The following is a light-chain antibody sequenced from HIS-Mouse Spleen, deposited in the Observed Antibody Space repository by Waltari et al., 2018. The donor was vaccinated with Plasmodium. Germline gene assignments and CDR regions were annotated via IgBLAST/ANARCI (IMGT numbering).Light chain of an antibody. CDR2: QDS. V-gene: IGLV3-1*01. CDR3: QAWDSSTVV. J-gene: IGLJ2*01. Sequence: SYELTQPPSVSVSPGQTDSITCSGDKLGDKYACWYQQKPGQSPGLVIYQDSKLPSGIPERFSGSNSGNTATLTISGTQAMDEADYYCQAWDSSTVVFGGGTKLTVL. CDR1: KLGDKY.